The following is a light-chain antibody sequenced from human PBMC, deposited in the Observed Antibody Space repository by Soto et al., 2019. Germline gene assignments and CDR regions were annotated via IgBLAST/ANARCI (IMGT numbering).Light chain of an antibody. Sequence: DIQMTQSPSSLSASVGDRVTITCRASQSISSYLNWYQQKPGEAPKLLSYAASSLQTGVPSRFSGSGSGTDFTLTISSLQPEDFATYYCQQSYSTPYTFGQGTKLEIK. CDR2: AAS. V-gene: IGKV1-39*01. CDR3: QQSYSTPYT. J-gene: IGKJ2*01. CDR1: QSISSY.